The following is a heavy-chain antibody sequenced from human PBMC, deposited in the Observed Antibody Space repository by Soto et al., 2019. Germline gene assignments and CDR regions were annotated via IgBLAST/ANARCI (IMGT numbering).Heavy chain of an antibody. Sequence: ASVKVSCKTSGYSFTKCCLHWVRQAPGQRLEWMGWINPGNGDTKYSQKFQGRVTITRDTSATTAYMELSSLRSEDSAVFYCARTDCSSTSCYNYYYYGMDVWGQGTTVTVSS. D-gene: IGHD2-2*01. V-gene: IGHV1-3*01. CDR3: ARTDCSSTSCYNYYYYGMDV. CDR2: INPGNGDT. CDR1: GYSFTKCC. J-gene: IGHJ6*02.